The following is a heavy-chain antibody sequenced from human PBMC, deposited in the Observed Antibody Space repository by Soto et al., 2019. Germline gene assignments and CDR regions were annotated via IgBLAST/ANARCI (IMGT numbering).Heavy chain of an antibody. V-gene: IGHV1-2*02. CDR1: VYTFTSYY. CDR2: IYPNSGDT. D-gene: IGHD5-18*01. J-gene: IGHJ4*02. CDR3: ARDPFYSYGPAFDL. Sequence: XSVKVSCKASVYTFTSYYIHWVRQAPGQGLEWMGCIYPNSGDTAYAQQFQGRLTLTRDTPISTAYMELNSLKSDDTAVYYCARDPFYSYGPAFDLWGQGPLVTVSS.